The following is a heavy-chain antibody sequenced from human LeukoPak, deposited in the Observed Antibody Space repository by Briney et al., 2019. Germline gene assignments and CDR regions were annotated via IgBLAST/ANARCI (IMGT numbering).Heavy chain of an antibody. D-gene: IGHD6-19*01. CDR3: ANEENYSSGWYIDY. J-gene: IGHJ4*02. Sequence: GGSLRLYCAASGFTFSSYGMHWVRQAPGKGLEWVAVISYDGSNKYYADSVKGRFTTSRDNSKNTLYLQMNSLRAEDTAVNYCANEENYSSGWYIDYWGQGTLVTVSS. V-gene: IGHV3-30*18. CDR1: GFTFSSYG. CDR2: ISYDGSNK.